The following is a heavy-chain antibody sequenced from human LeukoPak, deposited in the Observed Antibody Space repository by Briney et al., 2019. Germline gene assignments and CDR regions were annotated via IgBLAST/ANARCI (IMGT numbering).Heavy chain of an antibody. CDR2: ISGSGGST. D-gene: IGHD3-3*01. CDR1: GFTFSSYA. Sequence: GGSLRLSCAASGFTFSSYAMSWVRQAPGKGLEWVSAISGSGGSTYYADSVKGRFTISRDNSKNTLYLQMNSLRAEDTAVYYCVAVKYDFRSGPPHYWGQGTLVTVSS. CDR3: VAVKYDFRSGPPHY. V-gene: IGHV3-23*01. J-gene: IGHJ4*02.